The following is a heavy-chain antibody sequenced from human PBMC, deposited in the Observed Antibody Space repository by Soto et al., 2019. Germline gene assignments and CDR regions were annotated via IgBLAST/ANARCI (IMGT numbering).Heavy chain of an antibody. D-gene: IGHD2-15*01. V-gene: IGHV1-69*04. CDR1: GGTFSSYT. J-gene: IGHJ5*02. CDR2: IIPILGIA. CDR3: AREMTGYCSGGSCFWYWFDP. Sequence: GASVNVSCKASGGTFSSYTISWVRQAPGQGLEWMGRIIPILGIANYAQKFQGRVTITADKSTSTAYMELSSLRSEDTAVYYCAREMTGYCSGGSCFWYWFDPWGQGTLVTVSS.